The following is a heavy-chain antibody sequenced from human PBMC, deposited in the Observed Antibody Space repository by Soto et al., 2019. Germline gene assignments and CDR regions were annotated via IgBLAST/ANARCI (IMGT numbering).Heavy chain of an antibody. Sequence: SGPTLVNPTQTLTLTCTFSGFSLSTSGVGVGWIRQPPGKALEWLALIYWDDDKRYSPSLKSRLTITKDTSKNQVVLTMTNMDPVDTATYYCAHFQAGYCSSTSCSENWFDPWGQGTLVTVSS. CDR1: GFSLSTSGVG. V-gene: IGHV2-5*02. D-gene: IGHD2-2*01. CDR3: AHFQAGYCSSTSCSENWFDP. J-gene: IGHJ5*02. CDR2: IYWDDDK.